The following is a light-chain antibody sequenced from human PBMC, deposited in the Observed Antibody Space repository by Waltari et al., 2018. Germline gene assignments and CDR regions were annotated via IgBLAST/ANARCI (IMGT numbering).Light chain of an antibody. CDR2: GTN. J-gene: IGLJ2*01. Sequence: QSVLAQPPSVSGTPGQRVTSSCTGSSTNTGASDVHWYQQLPGTAPKLLIYGTNSRPSGVPDRFSGSKSVTSASLVIAGLQVEDEADYYCQTYDRSLSASVFGGGTKLTVL. CDR3: QTYDRSLSASV. V-gene: IGLV1-40*01. CDR1: STNTGASD.